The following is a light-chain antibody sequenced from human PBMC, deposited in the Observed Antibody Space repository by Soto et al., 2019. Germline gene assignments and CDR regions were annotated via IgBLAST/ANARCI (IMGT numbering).Light chain of an antibody. CDR1: SSDIGSYNY. CDR2: AVS. V-gene: IGLV2-14*03. CDR3: SSYATSSSLVV. Sequence: QSALTQPASVSGSPGQSITISCTGTSSDIGSYNYVSWYQQHPGKAPKLVIYAVSNRPSGVSNRFSGSKSGNTASLTISGLQAEDEAAYYCSSYATSSSLVVFGGGTKLTVL. J-gene: IGLJ2*01.